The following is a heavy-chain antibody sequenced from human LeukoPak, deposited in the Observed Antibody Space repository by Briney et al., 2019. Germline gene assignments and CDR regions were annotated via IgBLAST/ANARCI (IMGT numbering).Heavy chain of an antibody. CDR2: INPNSGGT. V-gene: IGHV1-2*06. J-gene: IGHJ4*02. Sequence: GASVKVSCKASGYTFTGYYMHWVRQAPGQGLEWMGRINPNSGGTNYAQKFQGRVTMTRDTSISTAYMELSRLRSDDTAVYYCARAEYSSSVLGDYWGQGTLVTVSS. CDR3: ARAEYSSSVLGDY. D-gene: IGHD6-6*01. CDR1: GYTFTGYY.